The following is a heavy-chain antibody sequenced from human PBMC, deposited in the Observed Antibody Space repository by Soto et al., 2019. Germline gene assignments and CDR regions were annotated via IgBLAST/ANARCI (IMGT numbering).Heavy chain of an antibody. CDR2: IYYSGST. D-gene: IGHD6-13*01. CDR3: ARDFINSSPPVGLDY. V-gene: IGHV4-61*01. J-gene: IGHJ4*02. Sequence: SETLSLTCTVSGGSVSSGSYYWSWIRQPPGKGLEWIGYIYYSGSTNYNPSLKSRVTISVDTSKNQFSLKLSSVTAADTAVYYCARDFINSSPPVGLDYWGQGTLVTVSS. CDR1: GGSVSSGSYY.